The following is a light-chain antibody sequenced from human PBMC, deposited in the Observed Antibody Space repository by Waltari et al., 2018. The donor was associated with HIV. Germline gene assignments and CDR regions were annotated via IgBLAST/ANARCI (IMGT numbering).Light chain of an antibody. Sequence: EIVLTQSPGTLSLSPGERATLSCRASQSVSSSYLAWYQQKPGQAPRLLLYGASSRATGIPDRFSGSGSGTDFTLTISRLEPEDCAVYYCQQYGSSPPSYTFGQGTKLDIK. J-gene: IGKJ2*01. CDR1: QSVSSSY. CDR3: QQYGSSPPSYT. V-gene: IGKV3-20*01. CDR2: GAS.